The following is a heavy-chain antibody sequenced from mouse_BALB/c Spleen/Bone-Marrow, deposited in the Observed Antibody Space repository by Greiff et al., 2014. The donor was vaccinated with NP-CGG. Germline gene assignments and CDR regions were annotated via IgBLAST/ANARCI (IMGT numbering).Heavy chain of an antibody. CDR3: ARITTATGAMDY. J-gene: IGHJ4*01. CDR2: IWADGST. Sequence: QVQLQQSGPGLVAPSQSLSITCTVSGFSLTSYGVHWVRQPPGKGLEWLGVIWADGSTNYNSALMSRLSIRKDNSKSQVFLKMNSLQTDDTAMYYCARITTATGAMDYWGQGTLVTVSS. V-gene: IGHV2-9*02. CDR1: GFSLTSYG. D-gene: IGHD1-2*01.